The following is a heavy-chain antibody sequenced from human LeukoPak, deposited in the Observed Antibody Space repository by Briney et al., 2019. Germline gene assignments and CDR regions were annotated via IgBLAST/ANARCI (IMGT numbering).Heavy chain of an antibody. CDR1: GGSIPTKNFY. Sequence: SETLFLTCTVSGGSIPTKNFYWGWIRQPPGKGLEWIGSVFYSGRTYYNPSLKSRVTIFVDPSKNQFSLNLRSVTAADTAVYYCARHERCSSVNCIYNWFDPWGQGTLVTVSS. CDR2: VFYSGRT. V-gene: IGHV4-39*01. J-gene: IGHJ5*02. CDR3: ARHERCSSVNCIYNWFDP. D-gene: IGHD2-15*01.